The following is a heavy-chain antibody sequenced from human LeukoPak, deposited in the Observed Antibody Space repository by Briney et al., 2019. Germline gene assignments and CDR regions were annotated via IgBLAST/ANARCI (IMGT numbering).Heavy chain of an antibody. CDR3: AKPTYYYGSGSYFPFDY. Sequence: GRSLRLSCAASGFTFSNYGMHWVRQAPGKGLEWVSAISGSGGSTYYADSVKGRFTISRDNSKNTLYLQMNSLRAEDTAVYYCAKPTYYYGSGSYFPFDYWGQGTLVTVSS. CDR1: GFTFSNYG. V-gene: IGHV3-23*01. CDR2: ISGSGGST. J-gene: IGHJ4*02. D-gene: IGHD3-10*01.